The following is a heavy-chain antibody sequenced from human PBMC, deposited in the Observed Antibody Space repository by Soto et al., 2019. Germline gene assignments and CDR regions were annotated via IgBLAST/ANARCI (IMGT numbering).Heavy chain of an antibody. D-gene: IGHD5-12*01. V-gene: IGHV4-59*01. CDR2: IYNGEST. CDR1: GASISSRY. J-gene: IGHJ4*02. CDR3: AQTRGSPGFEF. Sequence: QLQESGPGLVKSSETMSLSCTASGASISSRYWSWVRQRPGKGLEWIGHIYNGESTNYNPSLKSRVIISVSTSKTQVSLSLGSATTADTAVYHCAQTRGSPGFEFWGQGILVIVSS.